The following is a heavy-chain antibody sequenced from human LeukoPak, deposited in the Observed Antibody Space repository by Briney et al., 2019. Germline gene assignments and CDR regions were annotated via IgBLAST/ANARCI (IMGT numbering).Heavy chain of an antibody. V-gene: IGHV1-8*03. J-gene: IGHJ1*01. Sequence: GASVKVSCKASGYTFTSYDINWVRQATGQGLEWMGWMNSNSGNTGYAQKFQARVTFTRITSISTAYMELRSLRSEDTAVYYCARGERGYRYGFEYFQKWGQGTQVTVSS. D-gene: IGHD5-18*01. CDR1: GYTFTSYD. CDR2: MNSNSGNT. CDR3: ARGERGYRYGFEYFQK.